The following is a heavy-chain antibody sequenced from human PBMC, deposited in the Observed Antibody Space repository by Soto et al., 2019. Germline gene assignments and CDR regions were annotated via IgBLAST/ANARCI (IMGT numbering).Heavy chain of an antibody. Sequence: SETLSLTCTASGGSISSSSYYWGWIRQPPGKGLEWIGSIYYSGSTYYNPSLKSRVTISVDTSKNQFSLKLSSVTAADTAVYYCARQGITIFGVVTPFYYYYGMDVWGQGTTVTVSS. CDR1: GGSISSSSYY. J-gene: IGHJ6*02. V-gene: IGHV4-39*01. CDR2: IYYSGST. D-gene: IGHD3-3*01. CDR3: ARQGITIFGVVTPFYYYYGMDV.